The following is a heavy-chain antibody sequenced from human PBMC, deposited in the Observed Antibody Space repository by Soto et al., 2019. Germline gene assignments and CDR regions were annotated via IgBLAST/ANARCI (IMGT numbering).Heavy chain of an antibody. J-gene: IGHJ4*02. CDR2: ISYDGSNK. CDR1: GFTFSSYA. V-gene: IGHV3-30-3*01. CDR3: ARGPAGAARFDY. D-gene: IGHD1-26*01. Sequence: QVQLVESGGGVVQPGRSLRLPCAASGFTFSSYALHWVRQAPGKGLEWVAVISYDGSNKYYADSVKGRFTISRDNSKNTLYLQMNSLRAEDTAVYYCARGPAGAARFDYWGQGTLVTVSS.